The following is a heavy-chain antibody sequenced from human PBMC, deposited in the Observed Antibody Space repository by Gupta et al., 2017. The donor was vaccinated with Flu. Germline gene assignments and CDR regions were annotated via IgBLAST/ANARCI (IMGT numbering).Heavy chain of an antibody. CDR2: ISPGSNII. J-gene: IGHJ2*01. CDR1: GFTFSSSG. D-gene: IGHD2-2*01. Sequence: EDHLAESGGGLAQPGGSLRLSCAASGFTFSSSGMNWVRQAPGKGLEWVSYISPGSNIIYYADSVKGRFTISRDNAKNSLYLQMNSLRDDDTAVYHCTTGRCSSVNCMYFEVWGRGTLVTVSS. V-gene: IGHV3-48*02. CDR3: TTGRCSSVNCMYFEV.